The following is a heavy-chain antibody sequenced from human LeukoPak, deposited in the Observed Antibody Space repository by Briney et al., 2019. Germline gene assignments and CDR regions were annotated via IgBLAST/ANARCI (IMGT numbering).Heavy chain of an antibody. CDR1: GFTFSSYG. J-gene: IGHJ4*02. D-gene: IGHD6-19*01. CDR3: ARDKPRIAVAGTLGY. V-gene: IGHV3-33*01. CDR2: IWYDGSNK. Sequence: PGGSPRLSCAASGFTFSSYGMPWVRQAPGKGLEWVAVIWYDGSNKYYADSVKGRFTISRDNSKNTLYLQMNSLRAEDTAVYYCARDKPRIAVAGTLGYWGQGTLVTVSS.